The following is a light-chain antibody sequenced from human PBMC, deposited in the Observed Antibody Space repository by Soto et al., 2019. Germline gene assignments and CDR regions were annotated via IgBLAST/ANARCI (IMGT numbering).Light chain of an antibody. CDR3: HQYDNYST. J-gene: IGKJ4*01. CDR2: KAS. CDR1: QSVGTW. Sequence: DIQMTQSPSTLSASVGDRVTITCRASQSVGTWLAWYQLKPGKAPNVLIYKASSLQSGVPSRFSGSGSGTEFTLTISSLQPDDFARYCCHQYDNYSTFGGGTRVEIK. V-gene: IGKV1-5*03.